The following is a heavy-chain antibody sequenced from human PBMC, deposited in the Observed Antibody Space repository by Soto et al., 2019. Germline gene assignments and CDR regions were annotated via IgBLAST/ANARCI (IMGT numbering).Heavy chain of an antibody. D-gene: IGHD5-12*01. J-gene: IGHJ6*02. Sequence: QVQLVASGGGVVQPGRSLRLSCAASGFTFSSYGMHWVRQAPGKGLEWVAVISYDGSNKYYADSVKGRFTISRDNSKNTLYLQMNSLRAEDTAVYYCAKLSATDSGYDYYYYYGMDVWGQGTTVTVSS. CDR3: AKLSATDSGYDYYYYYGMDV. CDR1: GFTFSSYG. V-gene: IGHV3-30*18. CDR2: ISYDGSNK.